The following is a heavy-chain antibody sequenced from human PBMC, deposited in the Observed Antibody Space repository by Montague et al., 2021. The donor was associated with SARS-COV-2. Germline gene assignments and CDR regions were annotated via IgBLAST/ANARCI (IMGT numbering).Heavy chain of an antibody. CDR2: IYHSGST. V-gene: IGHV4-30-2*01. D-gene: IGHD2-15*01. Sequence: TLSLTCAVSGGSISSGGYSWSWIRQPPGKGLEWIGYIYHSGSTYYNPSLKSRVTISVDRSKNQFSLKLSSVTAADTAVYYCARGLGTPYDCSGGSCYSSDWFDPWGQGTLVTVSS. J-gene: IGHJ5*02. CDR1: GGSISSGGYS. CDR3: ARGLGTPYDCSGGSCYSSDWFDP.